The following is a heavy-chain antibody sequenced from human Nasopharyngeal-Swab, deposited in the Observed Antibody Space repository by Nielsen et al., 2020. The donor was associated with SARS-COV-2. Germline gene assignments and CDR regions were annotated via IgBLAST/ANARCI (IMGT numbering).Heavy chain of an antibody. D-gene: IGHD6-19*01. CDR1: GFTFSSYA. V-gene: IGHV3-30-3*01. CDR3: AREDPIAVAGNLDY. Sequence: GGSLRLSCAASGFTFSSYAMHWVRQAPGKGLEWVAVISYDGSNKYYADFVKGRFTISRDNSKNTLYLQMNSLRAEDTAVYYCAREDPIAVAGNLDYWGQGTLVTVSS. CDR2: ISYDGSNK. J-gene: IGHJ4*02.